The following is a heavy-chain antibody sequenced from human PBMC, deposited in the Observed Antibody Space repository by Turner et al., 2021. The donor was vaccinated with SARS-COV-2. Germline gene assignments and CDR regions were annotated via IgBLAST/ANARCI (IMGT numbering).Heavy chain of an antibody. CDR1: GFTFSSYA. D-gene: IGHD2-15*01. Sequence: VQLLESGGGLVQHGGSLRLSCAASGFTFSSYAMRGVRQAPGKGLEWVSAISGSGGSTYYADSVKGRFTISRDKSKNTLYLQMNSLRAEDTAVYYCAKDLGGYFYYWGQGTLVTVSS. CDR3: AKDLGGYFYY. CDR2: ISGSGGST. V-gene: IGHV3-23*01. J-gene: IGHJ4*02.